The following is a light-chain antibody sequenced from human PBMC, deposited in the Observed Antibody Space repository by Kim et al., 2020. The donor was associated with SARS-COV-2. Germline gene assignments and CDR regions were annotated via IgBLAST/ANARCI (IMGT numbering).Light chain of an antibody. CDR1: SSNIGSNY. CDR3: AAWNDSLSGEV. J-gene: IGLJ1*01. CDR2: RNY. Sequence: QRVTVSCSGSSSNIGSNYVYWYQQLPGTAPKLLFYRNYQRPTGVPDRFSCSKSGTSACQAISGLRSGDETDYYCAAWNDSLSGEVFGTGNKVTVL. V-gene: IGLV1-47*01.